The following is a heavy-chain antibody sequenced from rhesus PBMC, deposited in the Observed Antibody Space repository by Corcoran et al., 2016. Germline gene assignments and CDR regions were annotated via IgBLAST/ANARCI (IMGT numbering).Heavy chain of an antibody. J-gene: IGHJ4*01. Sequence: QLQLQESGPGLVKPSETLSVTCAVSGGSISSSYWSWIRQAPGKGLEWIGYIYGSGSSTNYNPSLKSRVTLSVDTSKNQLSLKLSSVTAADTAVYYCASGVPFDYWGQGVLVTVSS. V-gene: IGHV4-169*02. CDR1: GGSISSSY. CDR2: IYGSGSST. CDR3: ASGVPFDY.